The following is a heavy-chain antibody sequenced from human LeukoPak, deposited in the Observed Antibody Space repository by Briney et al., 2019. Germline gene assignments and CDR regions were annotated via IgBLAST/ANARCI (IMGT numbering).Heavy chain of an antibody. CDR3: ASAGILTGPGFSPFDY. V-gene: IGHV3-33*03. D-gene: IGHD3-9*01. Sequence: GGSLRLSCAASGFTFSSYGMHWVRQAPGKGLEWVAVIWYDGSNKYYADSVKGRFTISRDNAKNSLYLQMNSLRAEDTAVYYCASAGILTGPGFSPFDYWGQGTLVTVSS. J-gene: IGHJ4*02. CDR1: GFTFSSYG. CDR2: IWYDGSNK.